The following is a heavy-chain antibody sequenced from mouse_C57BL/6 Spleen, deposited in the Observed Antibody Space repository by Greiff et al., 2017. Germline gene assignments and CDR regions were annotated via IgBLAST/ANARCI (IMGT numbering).Heavy chain of an antibody. V-gene: IGHV1-26*01. CDR1: GYTFTDYY. D-gene: IGHD1-1*01. CDR2: INPNNGGT. CDR3: ASFTTVVAHYWYFDV. Sequence: EVKLQQSGPELVKPGASVKISCKASGYTFTDYYMNWVKQSHGKSLEWIGDINPNNGGTSYNQKFKGKATLTVDKSSSTAYMELRSLTSEDSAVYYCASFTTVVAHYWYFDVWGTGTTVTVSS. J-gene: IGHJ1*03.